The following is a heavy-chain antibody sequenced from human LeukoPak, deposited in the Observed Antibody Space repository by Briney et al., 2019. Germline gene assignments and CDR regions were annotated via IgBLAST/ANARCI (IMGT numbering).Heavy chain of an antibody. CDR1: GFTFSSYA. D-gene: IGHD3-3*01. J-gene: IGHJ4*02. V-gene: IGHV3-23*01. CDR2: ISGSGGST. CDR3: AKGSGSFDFWSGYWVDY. Sequence: GGSLRLSCAASGFTFSSYAMSWVRQAPGKGLEWVSAISGSGGSTYYADSVKGRFTISRDNSKNTLYLQMNSLRAEDTAVYYCAKGSGSFDFWSGYWVDYWGQGTLVTVSS.